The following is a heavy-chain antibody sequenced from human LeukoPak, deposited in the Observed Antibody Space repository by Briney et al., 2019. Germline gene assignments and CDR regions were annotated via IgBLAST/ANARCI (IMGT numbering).Heavy chain of an antibody. CDR1: GGSISSYY. V-gene: IGHV4-59*01. Sequence: SETLSLTCTVSGGSISSYYWSWIRQPPGKGLEWIGYIYYSGSTNYNPSLKSRVTISVDTSKNQFSLKLSSVTAADTAVYYCAREYCSGGSCYPNWFDPWGQGTLVTVSS. CDR2: IYYSGST. J-gene: IGHJ5*02. D-gene: IGHD2-15*01. CDR3: AREYCSGGSCYPNWFDP.